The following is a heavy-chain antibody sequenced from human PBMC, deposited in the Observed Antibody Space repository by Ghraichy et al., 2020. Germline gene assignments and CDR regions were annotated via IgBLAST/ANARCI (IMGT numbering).Heavy chain of an antibody. V-gene: IGHV1-2*06. D-gene: IGHD1-26*01. Sequence: ASVKVSCKASGYTFTGYYMHWVRQAPGQGLEWMGRINPNSGGTNYAQKFQGRVTMTRDTSISTAYMELSRLRSDDTAVYYCARISGNYIFDYFDYWGQGTLVTVSS. CDR1: GYTFTGYY. CDR2: INPNSGGT. CDR3: ARISGNYIFDYFDY. J-gene: IGHJ4*02.